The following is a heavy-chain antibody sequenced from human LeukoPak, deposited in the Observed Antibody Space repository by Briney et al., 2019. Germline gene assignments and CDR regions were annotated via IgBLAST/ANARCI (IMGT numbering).Heavy chain of an antibody. D-gene: IGHD2-2*01. Sequence: GGSLRLSCAASGFTFSSYAMSWVRQAPGEGLEWVSAISGSGGSTYYADSVKGQFTISRDNSKNTLYLQMNSLRAEDTAVYYCAKGSTSGYYYYGMDVWGQGTTVTVSS. CDR1: GFTFSSYA. J-gene: IGHJ6*02. V-gene: IGHV3-23*01. CDR2: ISGSGGST. CDR3: AKGSTSGYYYYGMDV.